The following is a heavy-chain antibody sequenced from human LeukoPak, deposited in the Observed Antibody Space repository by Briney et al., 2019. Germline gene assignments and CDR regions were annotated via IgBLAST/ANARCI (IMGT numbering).Heavy chain of an antibody. D-gene: IGHD2-2*01. CDR2: ISAYNGNT. J-gene: IGHJ5*02. V-gene: IGHV1-18*01. CDR1: GYTFTSYG. Sequence: ASVKVSCKASGYTFTSYGISWVRQAPGQGLEWMGWISAYNGNTNYAQKIQGRVTMTTDTSTSTAYMELRSLRSDDTAVYYCARDRHCSSTSCYPQWFDPWGQGTLVAVSS. CDR3: ARDRHCSSTSCYPQWFDP.